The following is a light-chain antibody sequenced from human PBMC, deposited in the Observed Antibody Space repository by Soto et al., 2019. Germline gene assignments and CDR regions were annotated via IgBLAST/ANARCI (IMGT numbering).Light chain of an antibody. Sequence: EIVLTQSPGTLSLSPGERATLSGMASQSVSSSYLAWYQQKPGQAPRLLIYGASSRATGIPDRFSGSGSGTDFTLTISRLEPEDFAVYYCQQYGSSLWTFGQGIKVDIK. V-gene: IGKV3-20*01. CDR2: GAS. CDR1: QSVSSSY. CDR3: QQYGSSLWT. J-gene: IGKJ1*01.